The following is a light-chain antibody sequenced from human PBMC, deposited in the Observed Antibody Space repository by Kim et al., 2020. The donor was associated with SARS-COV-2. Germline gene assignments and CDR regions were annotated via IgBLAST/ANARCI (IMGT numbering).Light chain of an antibody. CDR3: QQAHRFPYT. CDR1: QGISSW. Sequence: DIQMTQSPSSVSASVGDRVTITCRASQGISSWLAWYQQKPGKAPKLLIYAASTLQGGVPSRFSGSGSGTDFTLTISSLQPEDFGSYFCQQAHRFPYTFGQGTRLEIK. V-gene: IGKV1-12*01. CDR2: AAS. J-gene: IGKJ5*01.